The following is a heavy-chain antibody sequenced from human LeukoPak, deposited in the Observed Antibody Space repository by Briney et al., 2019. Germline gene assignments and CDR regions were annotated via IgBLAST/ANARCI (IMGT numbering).Heavy chain of an antibody. V-gene: IGHV4-31*03. J-gene: IGHJ4*02. CDR3: ASVSLGSRRSGCSGGSCYPLDY. D-gene: IGHD2-15*01. Sequence: SQTLSLTCTVSGGSISSGGYYWSWIRQHPGKGLEWIGYIYYSGSTYYNPSLKSRVTISVDTSKNQFSLKLSSVTAADTAVYYSASVSLGSRRSGCSGGSCYPLDYWGQGTLVTVSS. CDR2: IYYSGST. CDR1: GGSISSGGYY.